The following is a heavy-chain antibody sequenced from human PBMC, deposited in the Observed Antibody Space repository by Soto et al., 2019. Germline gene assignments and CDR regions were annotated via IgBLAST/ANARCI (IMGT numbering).Heavy chain of an antibody. CDR3: AKDLWDDIVVLPAFDP. CDR1: GFTFSSYA. J-gene: IGHJ5*02. V-gene: IGHV3-23*01. CDR2: ISGSGGST. Sequence: GGSLRLSCAASGFTFSSYAMSWVRQAPGKGLEWVSAISGSGGSTYYADSVKGRFTISRDNSKNTLYLQMNSLRAEDTAVYYCAKDLWDDIVVLPAFDPWGQGTLVTVSS. D-gene: IGHD2-2*01.